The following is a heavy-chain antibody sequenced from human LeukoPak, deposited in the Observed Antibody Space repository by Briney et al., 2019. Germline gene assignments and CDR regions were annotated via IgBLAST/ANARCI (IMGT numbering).Heavy chain of an antibody. CDR1: GGSISSYY. J-gene: IGHJ5*02. Sequence: SETLSLTCTVSGGSISSYYWSWIRQPPGKGLEWIGYIYYSGSTNYNPSLKSRVTISVDTSKNQFSLKLSSVTAADTAVYYCAPALVPIRRARGRGNWFDPWGQGTLVTVSS. CDR2: IYYSGST. D-gene: IGHD3-10*01. CDR3: APALVPIRRARGRGNWFDP. V-gene: IGHV4-59*01.